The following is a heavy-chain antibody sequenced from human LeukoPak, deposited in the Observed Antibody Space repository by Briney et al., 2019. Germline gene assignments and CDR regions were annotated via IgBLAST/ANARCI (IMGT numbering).Heavy chain of an antibody. CDR3: ARDGTLVDTAYYYFDY. CDR1: GFTFSSYA. Sequence: SGGSLRLSCAASGFTFSSYAMHWVRQAPGKGLEWVAVISYDGSNKYYADSVKGRFTISRDNSKNTLYLQMNSLRAEDTAVYYCARDGTLVDTAYYYFDYWGQGTLVTVSS. D-gene: IGHD5-18*01. V-gene: IGHV3-30-3*01. CDR2: ISYDGSNK. J-gene: IGHJ4*02.